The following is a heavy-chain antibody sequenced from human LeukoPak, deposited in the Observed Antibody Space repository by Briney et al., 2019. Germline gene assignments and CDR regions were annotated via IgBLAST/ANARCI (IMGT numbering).Heavy chain of an antibody. CDR2: IYISGRT. Sequence: SQTLSLTCTVSGGSISSGYSWTWIRQPAGEGLEWIGRIYISGRTDYNLSLKSRITISMDTSKNQFSLEMSSVTAADTAIYYCTRGWSSGGVFDIWGQGTVVTVSS. D-gene: IGHD6-19*01. CDR1: GGSISSGYS. V-gene: IGHV4-61*02. CDR3: TRGWSSGGVFDI. J-gene: IGHJ3*02.